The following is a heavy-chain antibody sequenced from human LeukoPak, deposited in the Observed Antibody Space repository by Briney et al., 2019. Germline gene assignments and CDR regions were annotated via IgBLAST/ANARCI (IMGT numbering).Heavy chain of an antibody. D-gene: IGHD4-17*01. V-gene: IGHV3-7*04. CDR3: ARVRTTADFDY. J-gene: IGHJ4*02. Sequence: PGTSLRLSCAASGFTFTSYGMHWVRQAPGKGLEWVANIKQDGSEKYYVDSVKGRLSISRDNAKNSLYLQMNSLRAEDTSIYYCARVRTTADFDYWGQGTLVTVSS. CDR1: GFTFTSYG. CDR2: IKQDGSEK.